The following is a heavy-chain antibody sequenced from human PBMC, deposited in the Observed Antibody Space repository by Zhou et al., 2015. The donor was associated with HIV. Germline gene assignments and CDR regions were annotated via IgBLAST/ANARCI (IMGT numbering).Heavy chain of an antibody. D-gene: IGHD3-10*01. CDR1: GGTFSSYA. V-gene: IGHV1-69*12. J-gene: IGHJ3*02. Sequence: QVQLVQSGAEVKKPGSSVKVSCKASGGTFSSYAISWVRQAPGQGLEWMGGIIPIFGTANYAQKFQGRVTITADESTSTAYMELSSLRSEDTAVYYCARDQYNYYGSGSRVIKGFKEGRHDAFDIWGQGTMVTVSS. CDR3: ARDQYNYYGSGSRVIKGFKEGRHDAFDI. CDR2: IIPIFGTA.